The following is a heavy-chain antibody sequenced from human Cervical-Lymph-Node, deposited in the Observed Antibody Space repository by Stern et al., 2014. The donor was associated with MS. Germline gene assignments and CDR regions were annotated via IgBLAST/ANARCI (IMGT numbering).Heavy chain of an antibody. CDR3: ARSSSIVGATTYFDY. V-gene: IGHV1-69*01. D-gene: IGHD1-26*01. CDR1: GGPFSSYA. Sequence: QLVESGAEVKKPGSSVKVSCKASGGPFSSYAISWVRQAPGQGLEWMGGIIPIFGTANYAQKFQGRVTITADESTSTAYMELSSLRSEDTAVYYCARSSSIVGATTYFDYWGQGTLVTVSS. CDR2: IIPIFGTA. J-gene: IGHJ4*02.